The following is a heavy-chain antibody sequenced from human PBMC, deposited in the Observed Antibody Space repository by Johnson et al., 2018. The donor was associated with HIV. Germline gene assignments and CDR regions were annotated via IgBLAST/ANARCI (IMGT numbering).Heavy chain of an antibody. D-gene: IGHD2-2*01. CDR1: GFTFDDYA. J-gene: IGHJ3*02. CDR3: AKDPGDCSSTSCYAFDI. Sequence: QLVESGGGLVQPGRSLRLSCAASGFTFDDYAMHWVRQGPGKGLEWVSGISGSGGSTYYADSVKGRFTISRDNSKNTLYLQMNSLRAEDTAVYYCAKDPGDCSSTSCYAFDIWGQGTMVTVSS. CDR2: ISGSGGST. V-gene: IGHV3-23*04.